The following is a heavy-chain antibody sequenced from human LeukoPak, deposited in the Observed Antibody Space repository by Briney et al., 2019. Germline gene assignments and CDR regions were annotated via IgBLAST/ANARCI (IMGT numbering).Heavy chain of an antibody. V-gene: IGHV4-59*01. D-gene: IGHD4-17*01. CDR3: ARLLTAVTSHAFDI. CDR2: IYDSGST. J-gene: IGHJ3*02. Sequence: SETLSLTCTVSGGSISGYYCSWIRQPPGKGLEWIGYIYDSGSTNYNPSLKSRVTISVDTSKNQFSLKLTSVTAADTAVYYCARLLTAVTSHAFDIWGQGTMVTVSS. CDR1: GGSISGYY.